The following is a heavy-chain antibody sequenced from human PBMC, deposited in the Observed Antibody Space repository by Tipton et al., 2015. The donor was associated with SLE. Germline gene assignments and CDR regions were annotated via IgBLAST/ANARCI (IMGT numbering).Heavy chain of an antibody. CDR1: GYTFTSYG. Sequence: QVQLVQSGPEVKKPGASVKVSCKASGYTFTSYGISWVRQAPGQGLEWMGWMNPYSGTTGYAQKFQGRVTMTRNTSIGTAYMDLTSLRSDDTAVYYCARGTSTGYSFVGWLDTWGQGSLVTVSS. J-gene: IGHJ5*02. CDR2: MNPYSGTT. V-gene: IGHV1-8*02. CDR3: ARGTSTGYSFVGWLDT. D-gene: IGHD5-18*01.